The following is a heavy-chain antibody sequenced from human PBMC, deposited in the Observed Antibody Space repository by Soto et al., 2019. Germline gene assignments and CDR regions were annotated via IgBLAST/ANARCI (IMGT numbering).Heavy chain of an antibody. CDR3: ARGLPRGYCSGGSCPGDY. V-gene: IGHV1-3*01. CDR2: INAGNGNT. D-gene: IGHD2-15*01. J-gene: IGHJ4*02. Sequence: QVQLVQSGAEVKKPGASVKVSCKASGYTFTSYAMHWVRQAPGQRLEWMGWINAGNGNTKYSQKFQGRVTITRDTSASTAYMELSSLRSEATAVYYCARGLPRGYCSGGSCPGDYWGQGTLVTVSS. CDR1: GYTFTSYA.